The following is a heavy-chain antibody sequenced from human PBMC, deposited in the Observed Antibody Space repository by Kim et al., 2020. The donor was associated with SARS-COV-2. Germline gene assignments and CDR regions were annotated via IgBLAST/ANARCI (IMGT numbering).Heavy chain of an antibody. CDR2: IWYDGSNK. D-gene: IGHD6-19*01. J-gene: IGHJ1*01. CDR3: AKDAIAVAGTWELQH. CDR1: GFTFSSYG. Sequence: GGSLRLSCAASGFTFSSYGMHWVRQAPGKGLEWVAVIWYDGSNKYYADSVKGRFTISRDNSKNTLYLQMNSLRAEDTAVYYCAKDAIAVAGTWELQHWGQGTLVTVSS. V-gene: IGHV3-33*06.